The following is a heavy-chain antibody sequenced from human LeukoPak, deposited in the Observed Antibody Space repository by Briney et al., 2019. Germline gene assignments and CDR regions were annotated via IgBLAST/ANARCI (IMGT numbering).Heavy chain of an antibody. V-gene: IGHV4-39*01. CDR3: ARARGGIYYMDV. CDR2: IYYSGST. J-gene: IGHJ6*03. CDR1: GGSISSSSYY. D-gene: IGHD6-13*01. Sequence: PSETLSLTCTVSGGSISSSSYYWGWIRQPPGKGLEWIGSIYYSGSTYYNPSLKSRVTISVDTSKNQFSLKLSSVTAADTAVYYCARARGGIYYMDVWGKGTTVTVSS.